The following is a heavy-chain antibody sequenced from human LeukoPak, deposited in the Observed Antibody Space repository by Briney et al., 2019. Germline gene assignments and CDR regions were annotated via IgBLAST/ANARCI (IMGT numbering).Heavy chain of an antibody. CDR3: ARQPHYGHNSRLEY. J-gene: IGHJ4*02. CDR2: IYDSGSN. CDR1: GGSISGSY. Sequence: SETLSLTCTVSGGSISGSYWSWIRQPPGQGLESIGYIYDSGSNNKNPSLRSRVTLSVDTSKNQFSLKLTSVTAADTAVYFCARQPHYGHNSRLEYWGQGVLVTVSS. D-gene: IGHD5-24*01. V-gene: IGHV4-59*08.